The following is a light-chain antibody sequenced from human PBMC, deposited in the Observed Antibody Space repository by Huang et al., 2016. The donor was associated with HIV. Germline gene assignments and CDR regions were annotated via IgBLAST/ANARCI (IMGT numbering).Light chain of an antibody. V-gene: IGKV4-1*01. Sequence: DIEMTQSPDSLTVSLGASAIINCKSSQAVLKNSNKKNYLAWYQQRPGQPPKVRIYWASSRESGVPDRFSGSGSGTDFNLTISSLQPEDLAVYYCQQYYSPPYTFGQGTRLEI. J-gene: IGKJ2*01. CDR3: QQYYSPPYT. CDR1: QAVLKNSNKKNY. CDR2: WAS.